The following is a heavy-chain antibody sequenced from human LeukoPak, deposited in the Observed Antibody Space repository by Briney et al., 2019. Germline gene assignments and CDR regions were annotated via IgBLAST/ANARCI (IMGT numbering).Heavy chain of an antibody. CDR1: GYTFTSYY. Sequence: ASVKVSCKASGYTFTSYYIHWVRQAPGQGLEWMGIINPSGGSTSYAQKFQGRVTMTRDTSTSTVYMELSSLRSEDTAVYYCAREGYSYGNDDYYYYGMDVWGQGTTVTVSS. D-gene: IGHD5-18*01. CDR3: AREGYSYGNDDYYYYGMDV. CDR2: INPSGGST. J-gene: IGHJ6*02. V-gene: IGHV1-46*01.